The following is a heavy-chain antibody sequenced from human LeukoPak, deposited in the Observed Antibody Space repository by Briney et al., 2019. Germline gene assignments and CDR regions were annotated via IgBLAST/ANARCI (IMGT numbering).Heavy chain of an antibody. CDR3: ASGYSYGADY. CDR1: GGSISSSSYY. D-gene: IGHD5-18*01. Sequence: SETLSLTCTVSGGSISSSSYYWGWIRQPPGKGLEWIGSIYYSGSTYYNPSLKTRVTISVDTSKNQFSLKLSSVTAADTAVYYCASGYSYGADYWGQGTLVTVSS. CDR2: IYYSGST. V-gene: IGHV4-39*01. J-gene: IGHJ4*02.